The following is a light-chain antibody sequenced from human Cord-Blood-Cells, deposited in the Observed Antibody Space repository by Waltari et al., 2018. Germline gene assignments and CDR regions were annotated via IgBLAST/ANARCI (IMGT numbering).Light chain of an antibody. J-gene: IGKJ3*01. V-gene: IGKV3-15*01. CDR2: GAS. Sequence: EIVMTQSPATLSVSPGERATLSCRASQSVSSNLAWYQQKPGQAPRLLIYGASTRTTGIPARFSGSGSGTEFTLTISSLQSEDFAVYYCQQYNNWPPVTFGPGTKVDIK. CDR1: QSVSSN. CDR3: QQYNNWPPVT.